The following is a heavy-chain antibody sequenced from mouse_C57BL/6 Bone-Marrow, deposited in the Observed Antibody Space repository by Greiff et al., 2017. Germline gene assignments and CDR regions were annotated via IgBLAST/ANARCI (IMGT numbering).Heavy chain of an antibody. Sequence: EVKLQESGPGLVKPSQSLSLTCSVTGYSITSGYYWNWIRQFPGNKLEWMGYISYDGSNNYNPSLKNRISITRDTSNNQFFLKLNSVTTEDTATYYCARGHYYGTWFAYWGQGTLVTVSA. CDR3: ARGHYYGTWFAY. CDR2: ISYDGSN. V-gene: IGHV3-6*01. D-gene: IGHD1-1*01. J-gene: IGHJ3*01. CDR1: GYSITSGYY.